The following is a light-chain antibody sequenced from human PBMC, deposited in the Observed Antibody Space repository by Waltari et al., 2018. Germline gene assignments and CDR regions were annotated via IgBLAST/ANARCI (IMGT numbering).Light chain of an antibody. CDR3: CSYVGLGTYV. V-gene: IGLV2-23*02. CDR1: SSDVGNYNL. J-gene: IGLJ1*01. CDR2: EVT. Sequence: QSGLAQPASASGSPGQSITITCTGTSSDVGNYNLFSWYQQRPGKAPTLFIYEVTKRASGTADRFSASKSCKTASLSISGLQAQEDEADYYCCSYVGLGTYVFGTGTKVTV.